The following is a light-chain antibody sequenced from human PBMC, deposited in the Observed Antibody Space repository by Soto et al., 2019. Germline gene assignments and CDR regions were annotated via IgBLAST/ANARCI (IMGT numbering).Light chain of an antibody. J-gene: IGKJ2*01. CDR3: HQYATSSPT. Sequence: DIQMTQSPSTLSASVGDRVTITCRASQSISVYLAWYQQRPREPPKLLIYGGSSLESGVPSRFSGSGSGAEFTLTISSLQPTDFATYYCHQYATSSPTFGRGTKLEI. CDR1: QSISVY. CDR2: GGS. V-gene: IGKV1-5*01.